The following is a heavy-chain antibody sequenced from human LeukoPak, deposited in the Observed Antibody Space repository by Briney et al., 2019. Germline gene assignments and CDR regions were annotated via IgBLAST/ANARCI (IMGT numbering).Heavy chain of an antibody. CDR1: GFTFSDYY. Sequence: GGSLRLSCAASGFTFSDYYMSWIRQAPGKGLEWISYISSSGSTIYYADSVKGRFTISRDNAKNTLYLQMNSLRAEDTAVYYCANSPLVVPLYYYYGMDVWGQGTTVTVSS. V-gene: IGHV3-11*01. D-gene: IGHD2-2*01. CDR3: ANSPLVVPLYYYYGMDV. J-gene: IGHJ6*02. CDR2: ISSSGSTI.